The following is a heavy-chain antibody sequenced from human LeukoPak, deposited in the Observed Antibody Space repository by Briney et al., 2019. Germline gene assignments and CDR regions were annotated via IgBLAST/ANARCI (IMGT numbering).Heavy chain of an antibody. D-gene: IGHD2-2*01. CDR2: INHSGST. V-gene: IGHV4-34*01. CDR3: ARGGSSTSYELSWFDP. J-gene: IGHJ5*02. CDR1: GGSFSGYY. Sequence: SETLSLTCAVYGGSFSGYYWSWIRQPPGKGLEWIGEINHSGSTNYNPSLKSRVTISVDTSKNQFSLKLSSVTAADTAVYYCARGGSSTSYELSWFDPWGQGTLVTVSS.